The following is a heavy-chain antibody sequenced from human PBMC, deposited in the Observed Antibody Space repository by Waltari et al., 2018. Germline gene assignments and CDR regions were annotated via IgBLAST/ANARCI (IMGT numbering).Heavy chain of an antibody. CDR3: ATYMGASLGTAAFDV. CDR2: IPENWSS. D-gene: IGHD1-1*01. Sequence: GGIGQPPGKGLRWIGIIPENWSSYSSPARRGRVTIFRDTSKNQLSLKLGSVTASDTACDYWATYMGASLGTAAFDVWGQGTMVTVSS. J-gene: IGHJ3*01. V-gene: IGHV4-39*01.